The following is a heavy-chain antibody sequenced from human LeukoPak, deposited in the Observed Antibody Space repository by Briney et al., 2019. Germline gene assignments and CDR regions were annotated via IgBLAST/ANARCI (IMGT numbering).Heavy chain of an antibody. CDR3: ATGVRYPGDAFDI. V-gene: IGHV1-2*02. D-gene: IGHD3-10*01. CDR1: GYTFTGYY. CDR2: INPNNGGT. Sequence: ASVKVSCKGSGYTFTGYYMYWVRQAPGQGLEWMGWINPNNGGTNYAQKFQGRVTMTRDTSISTAYMELSRLRSEDTAVYYCATGVRYPGDAFDIWGQGTMVTVSS. J-gene: IGHJ3*02.